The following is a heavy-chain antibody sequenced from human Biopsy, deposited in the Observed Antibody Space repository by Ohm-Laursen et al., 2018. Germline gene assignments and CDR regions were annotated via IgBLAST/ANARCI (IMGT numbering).Heavy chain of an antibody. CDR2: IKQDGSED. CDR1: GSTFSSSW. Sequence: GSLRLSCTASGSTFSSSWMTWVRQAPGKGLEWVAMIKQDGSEDYYVDSVKGRFTISRDNAQKSLDLQLNSLRAEDTAVYYCVRGRSMDVWGQGTTVTVSS. CDR3: VRGRSMDV. V-gene: IGHV3-7*01. J-gene: IGHJ6*02.